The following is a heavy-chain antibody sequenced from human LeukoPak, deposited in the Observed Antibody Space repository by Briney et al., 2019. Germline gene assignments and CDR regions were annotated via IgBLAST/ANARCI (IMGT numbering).Heavy chain of an antibody. D-gene: IGHD3-16*01. J-gene: IGHJ5*02. CDR1: GGSVTSGIYH. CDR2: VYFDGGT. Sequence: SETLSLTCSVSGGSVTSGIYHWGWIRQPPGKGLEWIGSVYFDGGTHYNPSLQSRVTVSIDTSKNQFSLRLSSVTAADTALYYCARDHYYDGRGRFDPWGQETLVTVSS. CDR3: ARDHYYDGRGRFDP. V-gene: IGHV4-39*07.